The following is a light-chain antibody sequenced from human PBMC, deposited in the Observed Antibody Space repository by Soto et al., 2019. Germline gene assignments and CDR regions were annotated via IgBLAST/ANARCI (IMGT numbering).Light chain of an antibody. Sequence: QSVLTQPPSVSGAPGQRVTIPCTGSSSNIGAGYDVHWYQQLPGTAPKLLIYGNSNRPSGVPDRFSGSKSGTSASLAITGLQAEDEADYYCQSYDSRLSGYVFGNGTKVTV. CDR2: GNS. J-gene: IGLJ1*01. CDR3: QSYDSRLSGYV. V-gene: IGLV1-40*01. CDR1: SSNIGAGYD.